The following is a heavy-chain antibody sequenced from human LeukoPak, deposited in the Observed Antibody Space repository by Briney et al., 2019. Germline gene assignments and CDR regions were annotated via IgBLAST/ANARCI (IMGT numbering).Heavy chain of an antibody. J-gene: IGHJ4*02. D-gene: IGHD4-17*01. CDR3: ARIYDSMTTVYYFDY. V-gene: IGHV2-70*01. Sequence: SGPTLVNPTQTLTLACTFSGFSLSTSGMCVSWIRQPPGKALEWLALIAWDDDKYYSTSLKTRLPISKDTSKNQVVLTMTNMDPVDTATYYCARIYDSMTTVYYFDYWGQGTLVTVSS. CDR2: IAWDDDK. CDR1: GFSLSTSGMC.